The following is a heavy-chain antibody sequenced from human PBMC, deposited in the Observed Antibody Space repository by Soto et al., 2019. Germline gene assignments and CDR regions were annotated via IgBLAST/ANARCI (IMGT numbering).Heavy chain of an antibody. CDR2: IWYDGSNK. CDR3: ARGFGQVGARESFDY. V-gene: IGHV3-33*01. Sequence: GGSLRLSCAASGFTFSSYGMHWVRQAPGKGLEWVAVIWYDGSNKYYADSVKGRFTISRDNSKNTLYLQMNSLRAEDTAVYYCARGFGQVGARESFDYWGQETLFPVSS. J-gene: IGHJ4*02. D-gene: IGHD3-16*01. CDR1: GFTFSSYG.